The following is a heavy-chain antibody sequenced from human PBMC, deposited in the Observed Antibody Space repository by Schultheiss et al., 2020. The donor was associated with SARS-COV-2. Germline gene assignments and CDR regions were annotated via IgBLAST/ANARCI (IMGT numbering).Heavy chain of an antibody. V-gene: IGHV1-18*01. CDR3: ARESPYYYYYGMDV. CDR2: ISAYNGNT. CDR1: GYSFTSYG. Sequence: GESLKISCKASGYSFTSYGISWVRQAPGQGLEWMGWISAYNGNTNYAQKLQGRVTMTTDTSTSTAYMELRSLRSDDTAVYYCARESPYYYYYGMDVWGQGTTVTVSS. J-gene: IGHJ6*02.